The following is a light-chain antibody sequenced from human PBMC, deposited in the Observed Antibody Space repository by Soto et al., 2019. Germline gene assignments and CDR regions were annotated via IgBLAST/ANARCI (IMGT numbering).Light chain of an antibody. V-gene: IGKV3-20*01. J-gene: IGKJ1*01. CDR3: QQYGSSSWT. Sequence: EIVLTQSPGTLSLSPGERATLSCRASQSVSSSYLAWYQQKPGQAPRLLIYGTSSRATAIPDRFSGSGSGTDFTLTISRLEPEGFAVYYCQQYGSSSWTFGQGTKLEIK. CDR1: QSVSSSY. CDR2: GTS.